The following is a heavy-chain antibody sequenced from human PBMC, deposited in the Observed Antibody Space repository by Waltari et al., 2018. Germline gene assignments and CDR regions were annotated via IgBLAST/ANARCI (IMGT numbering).Heavy chain of an antibody. J-gene: IGHJ4*02. CDR1: GFTLSSYW. V-gene: IGHV3-74*01. CDR3: ARGVRGARYFDF. D-gene: IGHD2-15*01. CDR2: VDSDGSST. Sequence: EVQLVESGGGLVQPGGSLRLSCAASGFTLSSYWIHWVRQAPGKGQVWVSRVDSDGSSTNYAESVKGRFTISRDNAKNTLYLQMNSLSADDTAIYYCARGVRGARYFDFWGQGTLVTVSS.